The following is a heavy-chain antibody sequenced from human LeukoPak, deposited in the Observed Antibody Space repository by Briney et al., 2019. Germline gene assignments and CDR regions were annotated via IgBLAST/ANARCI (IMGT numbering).Heavy chain of an antibody. CDR3: ARNAADCTTSACYDS. J-gene: IGHJ4*02. CDR2: VTGNGDTT. Sequence: GGSLRLSCAASGFTFRNHAMTWVRQAPGKGLEWVSVVTGNGDTTYYADSLKGRFTISRDNSRNTLHLQMNSLRAEDTAVYHCARNAADCTTSACYDSWGQGTLVTVSS. CDR1: GFTFRNHA. D-gene: IGHD2-8*01. V-gene: IGHV3-23*01.